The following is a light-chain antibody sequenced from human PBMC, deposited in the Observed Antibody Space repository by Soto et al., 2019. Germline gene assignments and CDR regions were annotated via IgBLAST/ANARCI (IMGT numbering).Light chain of an antibody. CDR1: QSVSSNY. Sequence: EIVLTQSPGTLSLSPGERATLSCRASQSVSSNYLAWYQQKPGQAPRLLIYGASSRATGIPHRFSGSGSGTDFTHTISRLEPEDVAVYYCQQYGSSLYTFGQGTKMEIK. J-gene: IGKJ2*01. V-gene: IGKV3-20*01. CDR2: GAS. CDR3: QQYGSSLYT.